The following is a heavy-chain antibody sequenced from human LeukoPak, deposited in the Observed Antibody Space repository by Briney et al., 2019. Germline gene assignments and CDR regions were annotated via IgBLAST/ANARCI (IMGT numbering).Heavy chain of an antibody. CDR3: AKDAGPQQLVFFDS. J-gene: IGHJ4*02. V-gene: IGHV3-33*06. CDR2: IWYDGSNK. CDR1: GFTFSSYG. D-gene: IGHD6-6*01. Sequence: GGSLRLSCAASGFTFSSYGMHWVRQAPGKGLEWVAVIWYDGSNKYYADSVKGRFTISRDNSRSTLYLQMNSLRAEDTAVYYCAKDAGPQQLVFFDSWGQGTLVTVSS.